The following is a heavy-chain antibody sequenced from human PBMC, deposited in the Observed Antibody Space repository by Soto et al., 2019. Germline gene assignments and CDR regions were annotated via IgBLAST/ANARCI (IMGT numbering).Heavy chain of an antibody. CDR3: ARQVEVVPAAARDYYYGMDV. Sequence: GESLKISCKGSGYSFTSYWIGWVRQMPGKGLEWMGIIYPGDSDTRYSPSFQGQVTISADKSISTAYLQWSSLKASDTAMYYCARQVEVVPAAARDYYYGMDVWGQGTTVTVSS. CDR2: IYPGDSDT. J-gene: IGHJ6*02. V-gene: IGHV5-51*01. D-gene: IGHD2-2*01. CDR1: GYSFTSYW.